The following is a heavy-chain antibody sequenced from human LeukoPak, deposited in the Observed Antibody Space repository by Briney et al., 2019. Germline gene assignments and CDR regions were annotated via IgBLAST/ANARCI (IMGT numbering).Heavy chain of an antibody. CDR2: MNLNSGNT. CDR1: GYTFTSYD. CDR3: ARGSRSIAARLYYYYYGMDV. Sequence: GASVKVSCKASGYTFTSYDINWVRQATGQGLEWMGWMNLNSGNTGYAQKFQGRVTMTRNTSISTAYMELSSLRSEDTAVYYCARGSRSIAARLYYYYYGMDVWGQGTTVTVSS. J-gene: IGHJ6*02. V-gene: IGHV1-8*01. D-gene: IGHD6-6*01.